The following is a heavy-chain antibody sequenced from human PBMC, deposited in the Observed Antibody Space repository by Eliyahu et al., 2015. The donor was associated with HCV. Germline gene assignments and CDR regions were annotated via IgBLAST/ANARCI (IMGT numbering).Heavy chain of an antibody. CDR2: ISGSGGST. J-gene: IGHJ2*01. CDR3: AKGTTHTNYWYFDL. Sequence: EVQLLESGGGLVQPXGSLRLSCAASXXTFXSXAMXWVRQAPGKGLEWVSAISGSGGSTYYADSVKGRFTISRDNSKNTLYLQMNSLRAEDTAVYYCAKGTTHTNYWYFDLWGRGTLVTVSS. CDR1: XXTFXSXA. V-gene: IGHV3-23*01. D-gene: IGHD4-17*01.